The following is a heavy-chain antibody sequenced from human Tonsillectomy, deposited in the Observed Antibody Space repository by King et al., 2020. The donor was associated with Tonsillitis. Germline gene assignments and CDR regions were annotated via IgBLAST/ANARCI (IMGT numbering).Heavy chain of an antibody. CDR3: ATGTRYYVWSGEFDP. CDR2: INAGNGNT. CDR1: GYIFTTYA. D-gene: IGHD3-16*01. V-gene: IGHV1-3*01. J-gene: IGHJ5*02. Sequence: QLVQSGAEVKKPGASVKVSCKASGYIFTTYAMHWVRQAPGQRLEWMGWINAGNGNTKYSQKFQGRVTITRDTSANTAYMELSSLISEDTAVYYCATGTRYYVWSGEFDPWGQGTLVTVSS.